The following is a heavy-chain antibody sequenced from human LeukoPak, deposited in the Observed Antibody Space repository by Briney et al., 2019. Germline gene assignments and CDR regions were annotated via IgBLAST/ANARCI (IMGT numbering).Heavy chain of an antibody. CDR1: GGSISNYF. Sequence: PSETLSLTCTVSGGSISNYFWSWIRQPPGKGVECIGYIYYSDSTNYNPSLKSRVTVSVDTSKNQFSLKLSSVTAADTAVYYCAREGTGFNPPLDYWGQGTLVTVSS. CDR3: AREGTGFNPPLDY. D-gene: IGHD3/OR15-3a*01. J-gene: IGHJ4*02. CDR2: IYYSDST. V-gene: IGHV4-59*12.